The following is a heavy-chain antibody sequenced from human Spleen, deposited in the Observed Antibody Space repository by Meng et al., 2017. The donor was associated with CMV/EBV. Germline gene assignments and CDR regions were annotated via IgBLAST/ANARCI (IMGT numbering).Heavy chain of an antibody. CDR2: SRDKANSYTT. CDR1: FSDHY. Sequence: FSDHYMDWVRQAPGKGLEWVGRSRDKANSYTTEYAASVKGRFTISRDDSKNSLFLQMNSLKTEDTAVYYCARRGGGFGSSVRVPFDYWGQGTLVTVSS. V-gene: IGHV3-72*01. J-gene: IGHJ4*02. D-gene: IGHD6-6*01. CDR3: ARRGGGFGSSVRVPFDY.